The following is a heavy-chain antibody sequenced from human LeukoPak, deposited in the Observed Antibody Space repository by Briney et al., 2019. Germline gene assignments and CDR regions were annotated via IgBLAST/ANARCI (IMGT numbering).Heavy chain of an antibody. J-gene: IGHJ3*02. CDR1: GYTFTSYG. CDR2: ISTYNGNT. V-gene: IGHV1-18*01. D-gene: IGHD3-22*01. Sequence: ASVKVSCKASGYTFTSYGISWVRQAPGQGLEWMGWISTYNGNTNYAQNLQGRVSMTTDTSTSTAYMELRSLGSDDTAVYYCARGPYYYDSSGYNSPFAFDIWGQGTMVTVSS. CDR3: ARGPYYYDSSGYNSPFAFDI.